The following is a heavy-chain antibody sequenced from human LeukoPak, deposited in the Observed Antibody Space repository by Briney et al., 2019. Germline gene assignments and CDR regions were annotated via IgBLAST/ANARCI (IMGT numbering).Heavy chain of an antibody. CDR1: GFTFSSYA. CDR3: ARDRSGVTTSSAWFDP. Sequence: GGSLRLSCVASGFTFSSYAMAWFRQAPGKGLEWVSVISGSGGNTYNADSVKGRFTISRDNAKNYLYLQMNSLRAEDTALYYCARDRSGVTTSSAWFDPWGQGTLVTVSS. V-gene: IGHV3-23*01. CDR2: ISGSGGNT. J-gene: IGHJ5*02. D-gene: IGHD4-11*01.